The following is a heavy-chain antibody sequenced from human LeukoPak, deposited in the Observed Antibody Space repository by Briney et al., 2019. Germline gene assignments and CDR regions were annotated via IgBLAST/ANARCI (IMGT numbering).Heavy chain of an antibody. V-gene: IGHV3-23*01. CDR2: ISGSGGST. CDR3: AKVRSYLDY. Sequence: GGSLRLSCAASGYTFSSYGMSWVRQAPGKGLEWVSAISGSGGSTYYADSVKGRFTISRDNSKSTLYLQMNSLRAEDTAVYYCAKVRSYLDYWGQGTLVTVSS. CDR1: GYTFSSYG. J-gene: IGHJ4*02.